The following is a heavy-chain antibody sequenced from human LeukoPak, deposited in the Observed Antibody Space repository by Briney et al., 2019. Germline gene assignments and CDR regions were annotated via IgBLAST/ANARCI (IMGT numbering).Heavy chain of an antibody. D-gene: IGHD5-24*01. Sequence: GGSLRLSCAASGFTFSSYGMHWVRQAPGKGLEWVAVIWYDGSNKYYADSVKGRFTISRDNSKNTLYLQMNSLRAEDAAVYYCARGWARDCYHYYGMDVWGQGTTVTVSS. J-gene: IGHJ6*02. CDR3: ARGWARDCYHYYGMDV. CDR1: GFTFSSYG. CDR2: IWYDGSNK. V-gene: IGHV3-33*01.